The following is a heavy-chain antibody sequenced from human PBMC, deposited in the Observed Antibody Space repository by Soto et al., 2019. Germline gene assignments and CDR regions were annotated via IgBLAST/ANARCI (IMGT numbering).Heavy chain of an antibody. CDR1: GGSISSSSYY. D-gene: IGHD3-10*01. V-gene: IGHV4-39*01. CDR2: IYYSGST. J-gene: IGHJ4*02. CDR3: ARHDVNEGGFGDLLSYFDY. Sequence: QLQLQESGPGLVKPSETLSLTCTVSGGSISSSSYYWGWIRQPPGKGLEWIGSIYYSGSTYYNPSLKSRVTITVDTAKNQFAVKLSSVTDADTAVYYCARHDVNEGGFGDLLSYFDYWGQGTLDTVSS.